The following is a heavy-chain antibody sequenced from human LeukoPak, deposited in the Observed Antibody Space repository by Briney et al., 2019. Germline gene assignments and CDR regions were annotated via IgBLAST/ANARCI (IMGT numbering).Heavy chain of an antibody. CDR1: AFTFSSFG. CDR3: ARVGAGDYYGSGSPGNFDY. CDR2: ISGSGGST. D-gene: IGHD3-10*01. Sequence: PGGSLRLSCAASAFTFSSFGMSWVRQAPGKGLEWVSGISGSGGSTYFADSVKGRFTISRDNAKNSLYLQMNSLRAEDTAVYYCARVGAGDYYGSGSPGNFDYWGQGTLVTVSS. J-gene: IGHJ4*02. V-gene: IGHV3-23*01.